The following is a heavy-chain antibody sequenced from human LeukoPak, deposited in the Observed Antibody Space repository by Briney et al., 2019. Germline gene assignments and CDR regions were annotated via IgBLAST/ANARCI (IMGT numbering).Heavy chain of an antibody. CDR3: AKCKGDSGGSLDY. J-gene: IGHJ4*02. CDR1: GFTVSSNY. D-gene: IGHD3-22*01. CDR2: IYSGGST. V-gene: IGHV3-53*01. Sequence: GGSLRLSCAASGFTVSSNYMSWVRQAPGKRLEWVSVIYSGGSTYYADSVKGRFTISRDNSKNTLYLQMNSLRAEDTAVYYCAKCKGDSGGSLDYWGQGTLVTVSS.